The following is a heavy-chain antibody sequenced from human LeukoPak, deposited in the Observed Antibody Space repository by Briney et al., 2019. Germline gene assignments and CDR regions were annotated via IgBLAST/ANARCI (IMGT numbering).Heavy chain of an antibody. CDR3: ARGGFFSDY. V-gene: IGHV3-48*01. J-gene: IGHJ4*02. CDR2: ITSSGGSL. CDR1: GFTFSTYS. D-gene: IGHD2/OR15-2a*01. Sequence: PGGSLRLSFAASGFTFSTYSMNWVRQAPGKGLEWVSYITSSGGSLYYADSVKGRFTISRDNAKNSLYLQMNSLGAEDTAVYYCARGGFFSDYWGQGTLVTVSS.